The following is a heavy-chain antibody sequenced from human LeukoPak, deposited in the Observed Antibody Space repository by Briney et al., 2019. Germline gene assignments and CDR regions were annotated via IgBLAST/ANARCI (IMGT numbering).Heavy chain of an antibody. CDR1: GFTVSSTY. V-gene: IGHV3-53*01. CDR2: IYSGGST. D-gene: IGHD4-17*01. Sequence: GGSLRLSCAASGFTVSSTYMTWVRQAPGKGLEWVSVIYSGGSTYYADSVKGRFTVSRDNSKNTLYLQMNSLRAEDTAMYYCARDGATVTTFAFDIWGQGTMVTVSS. CDR3: ARDGATVTTFAFDI. J-gene: IGHJ3*02.